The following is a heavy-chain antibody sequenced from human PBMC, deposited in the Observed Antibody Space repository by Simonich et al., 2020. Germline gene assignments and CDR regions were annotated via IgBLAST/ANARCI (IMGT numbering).Heavy chain of an antibody. CDR1: GYTFTGYY. CDR2: INPNSGGT. V-gene: IGHV1-2*02. Sequence: QVQLVQSGAEVKKPGASVKVSCKASGYTFTGYYMHWVRQAPGQGLEGMGWINPNSGGTNYAKKFQGRVTMTRDTSISTAYMELSRLRSDDTAVYYCARGGVQYYYYYMDVWGKGTTVTVSS. CDR3: ARGGVQYYYYYMDV. J-gene: IGHJ6*03. D-gene: IGHD3-3*01.